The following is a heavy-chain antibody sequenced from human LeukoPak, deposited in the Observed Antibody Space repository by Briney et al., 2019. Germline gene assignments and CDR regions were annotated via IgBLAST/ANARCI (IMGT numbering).Heavy chain of an antibody. CDR1: GGSISTSSYF. CDR3: ATDWKGFDY. J-gene: IGHJ4*02. V-gene: IGHV4-39*07. D-gene: IGHD1-1*01. CDR2: IYYNGST. Sequence: SETLSLTCTVSGGSISTSSYFWGWVRQPPGKGLEWIGSIYYNGSTYYNPSLKGRVTVAVDTSKNQFSLKLSSVTAADTAVYYCATDWKGFDYWGQGTLVTVSS.